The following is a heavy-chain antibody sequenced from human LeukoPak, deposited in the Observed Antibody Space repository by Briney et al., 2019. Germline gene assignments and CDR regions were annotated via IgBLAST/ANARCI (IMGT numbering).Heavy chain of an antibody. V-gene: IGHV3-21*01. D-gene: IGHD5-18*01. CDR3: ARRGYSYEIDY. CDR1: GFTFSNYN. J-gene: IGHJ4*02. CDR2: SSGSGSYI. Sequence: GGSLRLSCTASGFTFSNYNMNWVRQAPGKGLEWVSSSSGSGSYIYYADSVKGRFTISRDNAKSSLYLQMNSLRAEDTAVYYCARRGYSYEIDYWGQGTLVTVSS.